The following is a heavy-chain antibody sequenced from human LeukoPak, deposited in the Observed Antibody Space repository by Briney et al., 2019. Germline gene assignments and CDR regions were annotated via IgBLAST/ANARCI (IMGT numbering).Heavy chain of an antibody. CDR1: GYTLTELS. J-gene: IGHJ4*02. CDR3: ARVAVADPGGFDY. V-gene: IGHV1-24*01. CDR2: FDPEDGET. D-gene: IGHD6-19*01. Sequence: GASVKVSCKVSGYTLTELSMHWVRQAPGKGLEWMGGFDPEDGETIYAQKFQGRVTMTRDTSISTAYMELSRLRSDDTAVYYCARVAVADPGGFDYWGQGTLVTVSS.